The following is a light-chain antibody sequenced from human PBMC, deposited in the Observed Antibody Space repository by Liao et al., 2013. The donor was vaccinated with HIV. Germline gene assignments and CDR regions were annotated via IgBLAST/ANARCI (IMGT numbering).Light chain of an antibody. CDR3: QAWDSSTVV. CDR2: YDS. CDR1: NIGGKS. J-gene: IGLJ2*01. Sequence: SYVLTQPPSVSVAPGKTARINCGGNNIGGKSVHWYQQKPGQAPVLVIYYDSDRPSGIPERFSGSNSGNTATLTISRVEAGDEADYYCQAWDSSTVVFGGGTKLTVL. V-gene: IGLV3-21*01.